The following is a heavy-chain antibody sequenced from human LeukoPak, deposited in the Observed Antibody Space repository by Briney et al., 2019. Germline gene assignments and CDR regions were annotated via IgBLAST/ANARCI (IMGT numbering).Heavy chain of an antibody. CDR3: ARHSSSWYWDY. CDR2: INPNSGGT. J-gene: IGHJ4*02. V-gene: IGHV1-2*02. D-gene: IGHD6-13*01. CDR1: GYTFTNHY. Sequence: GASVKVSCKASGYTFTNHYMHWVRQAPGQGLEWMGWINPNSGGTNYAQKFQGRVTMTRDTSISTAYMELSRLRSDDTAVYYRARHSSSWYWDYWGQGTLVTVSS.